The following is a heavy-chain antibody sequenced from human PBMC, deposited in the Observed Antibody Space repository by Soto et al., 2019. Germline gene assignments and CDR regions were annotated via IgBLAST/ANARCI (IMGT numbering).Heavy chain of an antibody. J-gene: IGHJ5*02. D-gene: IGHD6-13*01. Sequence: QVQLQESGPGLVKPSETLSLTCTVSGGSISSYYWSWIRQPPGKGLEWIGYIYYSGSTNYNPSLKSRVTISVDTSKNQSSLKLSSVTAADTAVYYCAGSIAAAGTLLAFDPWGQGTLVTVSS. CDR1: GGSISSYY. V-gene: IGHV4-59*01. CDR2: IYYSGST. CDR3: AGSIAAAGTLLAFDP.